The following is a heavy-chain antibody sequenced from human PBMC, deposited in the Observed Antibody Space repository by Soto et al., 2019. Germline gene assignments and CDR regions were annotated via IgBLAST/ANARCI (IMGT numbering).Heavy chain of an antibody. Sequence: ASVKVSCKASGYTFTDYYIHWVRQAPGHRLEWIGWRNTYSGGTDYAEKFRGRVTMTRDTSITSAYMELTRLRADDTAVNYCAREGATPKASGLDYWGQGTLVTVSS. V-gene: IGHV1-2*02. D-gene: IGHD1-1*01. CDR2: RNTYSGGT. J-gene: IGHJ4*02. CDR3: AREGATPKASGLDY. CDR1: GYTFTDYY.